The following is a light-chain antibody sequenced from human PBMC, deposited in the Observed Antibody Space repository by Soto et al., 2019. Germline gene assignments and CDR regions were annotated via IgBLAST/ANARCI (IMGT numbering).Light chain of an antibody. CDR1: QSVSSY. V-gene: IGKV3-11*01. J-gene: IGKJ5*01. CDR2: DAS. Sequence: EIVLTQAPVTWRLSPGECVSLPCRASQSVSSYLAWYQQKPGQAPRLLIYDASNRAAGIPARFSGSGSGTDFTLTISSLEPEDFAVYYCQQRSSWPITFGQGTRLEIK. CDR3: QQRSSWPIT.